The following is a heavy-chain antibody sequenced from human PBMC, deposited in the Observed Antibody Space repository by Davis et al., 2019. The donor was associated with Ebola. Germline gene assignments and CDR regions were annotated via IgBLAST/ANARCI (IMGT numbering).Heavy chain of an antibody. CDR2: ISYDGSNK. CDR1: GFTFSSYA. CDR3: ARDHPSSGWHY. D-gene: IGHD6-19*01. J-gene: IGHJ4*02. V-gene: IGHV3-30*14. Sequence: GESLKISCAASGFTFSSYAMHWVRQAPGKGLEWVAVISYDGSNKYYADSVKGRFTISRDNSKNTLYLQMNSLRAEDTAVYYCARDHPSSGWHYWGQGTLVTVSS.